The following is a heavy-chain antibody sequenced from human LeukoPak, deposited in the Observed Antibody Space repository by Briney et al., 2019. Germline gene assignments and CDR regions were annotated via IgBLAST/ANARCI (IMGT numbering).Heavy chain of an antibody. D-gene: IGHD4-17*01. CDR2: VFYSGNT. J-gene: IGHJ6*03. CDR1: AGSLISHY. CDR3: ARLNPDYGSRAYYYYMDV. V-gene: IGHV4-59*08. Sequence: PSETLSLTCTVSAGSLISHYWSWIRQPPGKGVEWVGDVFYSGNTNYNPSLKSRVTIAVDTSENQFSMWLNSVTAADAAVYYCARLNPDYGSRAYYYYMDVWGKGTTVTVSS.